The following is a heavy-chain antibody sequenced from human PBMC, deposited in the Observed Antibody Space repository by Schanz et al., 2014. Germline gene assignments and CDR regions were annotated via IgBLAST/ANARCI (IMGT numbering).Heavy chain of an antibody. V-gene: IGHV3-66*01. Sequence: EVQLVESGGGLVQPGGSLRLSCAASGFTFSSYAMSWVRQAPGKGLECVSIIYSDGSTYYVDSVKGRFIISRDNSKNTVYLQMNSLRAEDTAVYYCARDPGGTKTHGLWGQGTLVTVSS. CDR3: ARDPGGTKTHGL. D-gene: IGHD2-15*01. CDR1: GFTFSSYA. CDR2: IYSDGST. J-gene: IGHJ4*02.